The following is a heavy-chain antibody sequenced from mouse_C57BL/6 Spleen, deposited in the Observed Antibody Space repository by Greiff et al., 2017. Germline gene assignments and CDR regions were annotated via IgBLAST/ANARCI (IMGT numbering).Heavy chain of an antibody. V-gene: IGHV1-72*01. CDR2: IDPNSGGT. D-gene: IGHD1-1*01. CDR1: GYTFTSYW. CDR3: ARGGSSPYWYFDV. J-gene: IGHJ1*03. Sequence: QVQLKQPGAELVKPGASVKLSCKASGYTFTSYWMHWVKQRPGRGLEWIGRIDPNSGGTKYNEKFKSKATLTVDKPSSTAYMQLSSLTSEDSAVYYCARGGSSPYWYFDVWGTGTTVTVSS.